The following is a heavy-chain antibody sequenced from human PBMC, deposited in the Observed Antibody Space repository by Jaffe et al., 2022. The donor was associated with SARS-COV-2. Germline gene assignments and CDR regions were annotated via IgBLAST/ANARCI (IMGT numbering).Heavy chain of an antibody. D-gene: IGHD5-12*01. CDR1: GYTFASYH. Sequence: QVQLVQSGAEVKAPGASLKISCKALGYTFASYHIHWVRHAPGHGLEWMGIINPKDGTTISAQKFQGKLTMTMDTSTSTVYMELSSLRSEDTALYYCAREQRSGYTHVTYYYYGMDVWGQGTTVTVSS. CDR2: INPKDGTT. V-gene: IGHV1-46*01. J-gene: IGHJ6*02. CDR3: AREQRSGYTHVTYYYYGMDV.